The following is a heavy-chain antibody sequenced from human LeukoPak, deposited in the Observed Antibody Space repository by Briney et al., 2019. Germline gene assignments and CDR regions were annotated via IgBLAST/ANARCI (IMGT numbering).Heavy chain of an antibody. Sequence: GGSLRLSCAASGLIFDDYTMHWVRQAPGKGLEWVSLISRNGAATKYADSVRGRFTISRDNAKNTLYLQMNSLRAEDTAVYYCAREGAGYYYYYMDVWGKGTTVTISS. J-gene: IGHJ6*03. CDR3: AREGAGYYYYYMDV. V-gene: IGHV3-43*01. CDR1: GLIFDDYT. CDR2: ISRNGAAT. D-gene: IGHD6-19*01.